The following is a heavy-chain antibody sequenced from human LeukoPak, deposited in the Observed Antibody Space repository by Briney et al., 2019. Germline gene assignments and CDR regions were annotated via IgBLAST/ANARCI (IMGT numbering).Heavy chain of an antibody. D-gene: IGHD3-3*01. J-gene: IGHJ6*03. V-gene: IGHV3-30*02. Sequence: GGSLRLSCAASGFTFSSYGMHWVRQAPGKGLEWVAFIQYDGSNKYYTDSVRGRFTISRDNSKNTLSLQMNSLRVEDTAVYYCAKDRSDFWSGYLPSYMDVWGKGTTVTVSS. CDR2: IQYDGSNK. CDR1: GFTFSSYG. CDR3: AKDRSDFWSGYLPSYMDV.